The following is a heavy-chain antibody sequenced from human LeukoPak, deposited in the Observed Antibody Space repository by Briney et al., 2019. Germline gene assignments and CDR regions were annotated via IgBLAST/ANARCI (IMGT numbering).Heavy chain of an antibody. V-gene: IGHV4-59*01. D-gene: IGHD1-26*01. CDR2: IYYSGST. J-gene: IGHJ6*03. CDR3: ARAGLGTTWDYYMDV. Sequence: SETLSLTCTVSGGSISSYYWSWIRQPPGKGLEWIGYIYYSGSTDYNPSLKSRVTISVDTSKNQFSLNLRSVTAADTAVYYCARAGLGTTWDYYMDVWGKGTKVTVS. CDR1: GGSISSYY.